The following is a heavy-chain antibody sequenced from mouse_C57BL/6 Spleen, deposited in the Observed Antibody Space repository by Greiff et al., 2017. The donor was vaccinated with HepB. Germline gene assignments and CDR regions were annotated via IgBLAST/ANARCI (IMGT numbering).Heavy chain of an antibody. CDR3: AALYYAMDY. Sequence: QVQLQQPGAELVKPGASVKLSCKASGYTFTSYWMQWVKQRPGQGLEWIGEIDPSDSYTNYNQKFKGKATLTVDTSSSTAYMQLSSLTSEDSAVYYCAALYYAMDYWGQGTSVTVSS. J-gene: IGHJ4*01. V-gene: IGHV1-50*01. CDR1: GYTFTSYW. CDR2: IDPSDSYT.